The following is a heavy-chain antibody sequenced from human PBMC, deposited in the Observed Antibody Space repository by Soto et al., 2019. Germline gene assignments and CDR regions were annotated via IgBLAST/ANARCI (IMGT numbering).Heavy chain of an antibody. J-gene: IGHJ6*02. D-gene: IGHD1-1*01. CDR1: GFTFSNYG. V-gene: IGHV3-30*18. CDR3: AKSRDAYNFYFYYGMDV. Sequence: GGSLRLSCAASGFTFSNYGMHWVRQTPGRGLEWVALILYDGSNKYYADSVKGRFTISRDNSKNTLYLQVSSLRAEDTAVYYCAKSRDAYNFYFYYGMDVWGQGTSVTVSS. CDR2: ILYDGSNK.